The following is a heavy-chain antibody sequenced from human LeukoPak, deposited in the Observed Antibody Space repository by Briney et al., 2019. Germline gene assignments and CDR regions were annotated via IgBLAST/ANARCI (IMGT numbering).Heavy chain of an antibody. D-gene: IGHD6-6*01. CDR3: ARSKSSSGHYFDY. Sequence: GGSLRLSCAASGFTFDDYAMHWVRQAPGKGLEWVPLISWDGGSTYYADSVKGRFTISRDNSKNSLYLQMNSLRAEDTAVYYCARSKSSSGHYFDYWGQGTLVTVSS. J-gene: IGHJ4*02. CDR2: ISWDGGST. CDR1: GFTFDDYA. V-gene: IGHV3-43D*03.